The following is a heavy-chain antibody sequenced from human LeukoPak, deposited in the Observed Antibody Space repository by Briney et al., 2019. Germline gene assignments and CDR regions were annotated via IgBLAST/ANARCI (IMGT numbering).Heavy chain of an antibody. J-gene: IGHJ6*03. V-gene: IGHV4-61*02. Sequence: SQTLSLTCTVSGGSISSGSYYWSWIRQPAGKGLEWIGRIYTSGSTNYNPSLKSRVTIPVDTSKNQFSLKLSSVTAADTAVYYCARFEAYPLYYYYYMDVWGKGTTVTVSS. CDR1: GGSISSGSYY. CDR2: IYTSGST. CDR3: ARFEAYPLYYYYYMDV.